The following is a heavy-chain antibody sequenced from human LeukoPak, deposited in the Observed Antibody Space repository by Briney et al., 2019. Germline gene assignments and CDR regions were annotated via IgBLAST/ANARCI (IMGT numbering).Heavy chain of an antibody. D-gene: IGHD2-8*01. CDR3: GNESNDVYGHAFYA. CDR1: GFPLHSYL. J-gene: IGHJ3*01. CDR2: ISANGGST. V-gene: IGHV3-64*02. Sequence: GGSLPHFRSPSGFPLHSYLLDRVRQAPGKGLKSISAISANGGSTYYADSVKGRFTISRDNSKNTLYLQMASLRAEDMAVYYCGNESNDVYGHAFYACG.